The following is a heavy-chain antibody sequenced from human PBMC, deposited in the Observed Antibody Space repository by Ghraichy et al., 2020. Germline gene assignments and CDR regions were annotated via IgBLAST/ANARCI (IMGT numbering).Heavy chain of an antibody. Sequence: GESLNISCAASGFTFITYDMHWVRQVPGKGLEWVAVIWFDGSQKFYADSVEGRFTISRDNSKNTLYLQMNSLRVEDTAVYYCATRNERGSFFDYWGQGTLVTVSS. V-gene: IGHV3-33*01. CDR1: GFTFITYD. D-gene: IGHD2-15*01. J-gene: IGHJ4*02. CDR2: IWFDGSQK. CDR3: ATRNERGSFFDY.